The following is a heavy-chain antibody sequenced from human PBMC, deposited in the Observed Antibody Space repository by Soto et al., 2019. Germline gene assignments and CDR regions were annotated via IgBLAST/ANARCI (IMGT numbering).Heavy chain of an antibody. CDR1: GFTFSSYA. Sequence: PGGSLRLSCAASGFTFSSYAMHWVRQAPGKGLEWVAVISYDGSNKYYADSVKGRFTISRDNSKNTMYLQMNSLRAEDTAVYYCVRAITIILVVKTQYFHDCGQGTLVRVSP. CDR3: VRAITIILVVKTQYFHD. CDR2: ISYDGSNK. D-gene: IGHD3-22*01. V-gene: IGHV3-30-3*01. J-gene: IGHJ4*02.